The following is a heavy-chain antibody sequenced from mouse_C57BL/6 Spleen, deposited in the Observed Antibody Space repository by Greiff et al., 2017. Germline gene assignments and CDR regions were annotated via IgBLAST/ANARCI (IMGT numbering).Heavy chain of an antibody. Sequence: DVMLVESGGGLVKPGGSLKLSCAASGFTFSDYGMHWVRQAPEKGLEWVAYISSGSSTIYYADTVKGRFTISRDNAKNTLFLQMTSLRSEDTAMYYCARKDTTVVEGFDYWGQGTTLTVSS. D-gene: IGHD1-1*01. V-gene: IGHV5-17*01. CDR1: GFTFSDYG. J-gene: IGHJ2*01. CDR3: ARKDTTVVEGFDY. CDR2: ISSGSSTI.